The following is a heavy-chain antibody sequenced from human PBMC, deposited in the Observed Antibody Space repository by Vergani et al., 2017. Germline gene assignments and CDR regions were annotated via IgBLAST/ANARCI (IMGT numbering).Heavy chain of an antibody. J-gene: IGHJ6*03. CDR1: GGSISSSSYY. D-gene: IGHD2-15*01. CDR2: IYYSGST. CDR3: ASTYIVNYYYYMDV. V-gene: IGHV4-39*01. Sequence: QLQLQESGPGLVNPSETLSLTCTVSGGSISSSSYYWGWIRQPPGKGLEWIGSIYYSGSTYYNPSLKSRVTISVDTSKNQFSLKLSSVTAADTAVYYCASTYIVNYYYYMDVWGKGTTVTVSS.